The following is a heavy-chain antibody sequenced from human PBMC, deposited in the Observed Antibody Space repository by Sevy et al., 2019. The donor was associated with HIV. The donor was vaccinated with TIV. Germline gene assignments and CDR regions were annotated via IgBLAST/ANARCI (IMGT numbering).Heavy chain of an antibody. CDR3: ARAKVYYYDSSGYRLDAFDI. D-gene: IGHD3-22*01. CDR2: ISSSSSTI. CDR1: GFTFSSYS. J-gene: IGHJ3*02. V-gene: IGHV3-48*02. Sequence: GGSLRLSCAASGFTFSSYSMNWVRQAPGKGLEWVSYISSSSSTIYYADSVKGRFTISRDNAKNSLYLQMNSLRDEDTAVYYCARAKVYYYDSSGYRLDAFDIWGQGTMVTV.